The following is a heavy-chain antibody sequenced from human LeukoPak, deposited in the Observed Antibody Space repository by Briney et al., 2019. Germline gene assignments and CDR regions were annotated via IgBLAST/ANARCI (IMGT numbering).Heavy chain of an antibody. CDR2: IYYSGST. CDR3: ARFDIVATNWFDP. CDR1: GGSISRSSYS. V-gene: IGHV4-39*01. J-gene: IGHJ5*02. D-gene: IGHD5-12*01. Sequence: PSETLSLTCTVSGGSISRSSYSWGWIRQPPGKGLEWIGSIYYSGSTYYNPSLKSRVTISVDTSKNQFSLKLSSVTAADSAVYYCARFDIVATNWFDPWGQGTLVTVSS.